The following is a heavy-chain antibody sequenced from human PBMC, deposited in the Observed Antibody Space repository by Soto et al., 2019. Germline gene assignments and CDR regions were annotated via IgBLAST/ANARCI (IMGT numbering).Heavy chain of an antibody. V-gene: IGHV3-48*03. CDR3: ARTGIAAAGTWVPVGDYFDY. J-gene: IGHJ4*02. CDR2: ISSSGSTI. D-gene: IGHD6-13*01. CDR1: GFTFSSYE. Sequence: PGGSLRLSCAASGFTFSSYEMNWVRQAPGKGLEWVSYISSSGSTIYYADSVKGRFTISRDNAKNSLYLQMNSLRAEDTAVYYCARTGIAAAGTWVPVGDYFDYRGQGTLVTVSS.